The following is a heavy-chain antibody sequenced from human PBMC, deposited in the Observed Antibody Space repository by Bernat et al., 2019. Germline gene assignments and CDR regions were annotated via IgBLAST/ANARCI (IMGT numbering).Heavy chain of an antibody. J-gene: IGHJ4*02. V-gene: IGHV1-2*02. CDR3: VRGGTTLVTPRSFFFDF. CDR1: GYTFSGYY. Sequence: QVQLVQSGAEVKKPGASVKVSCKASGYTFSGYYIHWVRQAPVQGLEWMGWINPNSGGTNYPHEFQGRVTMTRDTSISTGYMELSRLRSDDTAVYYCVRGGTTLVTPRSFFFDFWGQGTLLTVSS. D-gene: IGHD4-23*01. CDR2: INPNSGGT.